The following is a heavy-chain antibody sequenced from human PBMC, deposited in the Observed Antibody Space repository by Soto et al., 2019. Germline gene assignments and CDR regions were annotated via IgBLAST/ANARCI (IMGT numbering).Heavy chain of an antibody. CDR3: VSSVHSGTEYVARVFDY. D-gene: IGHD2-2*01. Sequence: QVQLQESGPGLVKPSETLSLTCTVSGGFINSYYWNWIRQPPGKGLEWIGYMYYSGSTKYNPSLKSRVTISLDTSKNQFSLKLSSVTAADTAVYFCVSSVHSGTEYVARVFDYWGHGTLVTVSS. V-gene: IGHV4-59*01. CDR2: MYYSGST. J-gene: IGHJ4*01. CDR1: GGFINSYY.